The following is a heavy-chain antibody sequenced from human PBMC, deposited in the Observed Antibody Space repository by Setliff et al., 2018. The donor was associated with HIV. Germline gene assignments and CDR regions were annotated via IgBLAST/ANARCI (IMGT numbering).Heavy chain of an antibody. J-gene: IGHJ6*02. Sequence: ASVKVSCKASGYTFTNYGISWVRQAPGQGLEWMGWISAYNGNTNYAQKLQGRVTMTTDTSTSTVYMELRSLRSDDTAVYYCARYDSSGYYPSNYYYGMDVWGQGTTVTGSS. CDR1: GYTFTNYG. CDR3: ARYDSSGYYPSNYYYGMDV. CDR2: ISAYNGNT. D-gene: IGHD3-22*01. V-gene: IGHV1-18*01.